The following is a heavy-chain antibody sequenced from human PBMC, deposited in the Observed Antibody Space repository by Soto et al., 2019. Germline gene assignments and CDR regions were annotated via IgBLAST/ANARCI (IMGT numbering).Heavy chain of an antibody. V-gene: IGHV3-64D*08. Sequence: PGGSLRLSCSASGFTFSSYAMHWVRQAPGKGLEYVSAISSNGGSTYYADSVKGRFTISRDNSKNTLYLQMSSLRAEDTAVYYCVKDTSTVTTTQGYFQHWGQGTLVTVSS. D-gene: IGHD4-17*01. J-gene: IGHJ1*01. CDR3: VKDTSTVTTTQGYFQH. CDR1: GFTFSSYA. CDR2: ISSNGGST.